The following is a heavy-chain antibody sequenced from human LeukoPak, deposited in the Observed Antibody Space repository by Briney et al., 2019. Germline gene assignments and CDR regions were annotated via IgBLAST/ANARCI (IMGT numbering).Heavy chain of an antibody. V-gene: IGHV3-9*01. CDR3: AKVVAAIQGIDY. Sequence: GGSLRLPCAASGFTFDDYAMHWVRQAPGKGLEWVSGISWNSGSIGYADSVKGRFTISRDDSKNTLYLQMNSLRAEDTAVYYCAKVVAAIQGIDYWGQGTLVTVSS. D-gene: IGHD2-15*01. J-gene: IGHJ4*02. CDR1: GFTFDDYA. CDR2: ISWNSGSI.